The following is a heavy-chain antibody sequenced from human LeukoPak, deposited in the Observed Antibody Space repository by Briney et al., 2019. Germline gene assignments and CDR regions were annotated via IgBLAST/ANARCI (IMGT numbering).Heavy chain of an antibody. CDR2: MNPNSGNT. Sequence: ASVKVPCKASGYTFTSYDINWVRQATGQGLEWMGWMNPNSGNTGYAQKFQGRVTITRNTSISTAYMELSSLRSEDTAVYYCARSDPSIAAAGTGFDPWGQGTLVTVSS. V-gene: IGHV1-8*03. D-gene: IGHD6-13*01. CDR1: GYTFTSYD. J-gene: IGHJ5*02. CDR3: ARSDPSIAAAGTGFDP.